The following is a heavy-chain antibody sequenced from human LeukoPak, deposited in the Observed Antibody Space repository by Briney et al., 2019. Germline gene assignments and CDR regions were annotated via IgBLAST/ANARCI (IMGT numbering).Heavy chain of an antibody. D-gene: IGHD2-15*01. Sequence: ASVKVSCKPSGYTFTSFGISWVRQAPGQGLEWMGWIGAYNGDTNYAQKFQGRVTMTTDTSTSTAYMDLRSLRSDDTAVYYCTRDHCRGDNCPSFDCWGQGTLVTVSS. CDR3: TRDHCRGDNCPSFDC. CDR2: IGAYNGDT. J-gene: IGHJ4*02. V-gene: IGHV1-18*04. CDR1: GYTFTSFG.